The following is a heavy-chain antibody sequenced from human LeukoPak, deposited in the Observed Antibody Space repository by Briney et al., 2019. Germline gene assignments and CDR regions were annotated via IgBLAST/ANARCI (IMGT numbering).Heavy chain of an antibody. CDR3: AREAW. Sequence: PGGSLRLSCVASGFTFSRYWLSWVRQAPWKGLEWVASIKDDGSVKNYVDSVEGRFTISRDNAKNSLSLQMNSLRVEDTAVYYCAREAWWGQGTLVSVSP. J-gene: IGHJ4*02. CDR1: GFTFSRYW. V-gene: IGHV3-7*01. CDR2: IKDDGSVK.